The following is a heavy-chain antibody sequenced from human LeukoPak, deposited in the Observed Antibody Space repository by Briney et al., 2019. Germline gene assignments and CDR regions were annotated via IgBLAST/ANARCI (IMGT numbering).Heavy chain of an antibody. CDR3: ARGRVRGANKSNWFDP. CDR1: GYTFTGYY. J-gene: IGHJ5*02. Sequence: ASVKVSCKASGYTFTGYYMHWVRQAPGQGLEWMGWVNPNSGGTNYAQKFQGRVTMTRDTSISTAYMELSRLSSDDTAVYYCARGRVRGANKSNWFDPWGQGTLVTVSS. CDR2: VNPNSGGT. D-gene: IGHD3-10*01. V-gene: IGHV1-2*02.